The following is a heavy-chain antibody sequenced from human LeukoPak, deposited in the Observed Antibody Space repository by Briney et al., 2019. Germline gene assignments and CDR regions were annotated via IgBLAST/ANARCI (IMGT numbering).Heavy chain of an antibody. CDR1: RFTFSNYW. D-gene: IGHD1-1*01. Sequence: GGSLRLSCEGSRFTFSNYWVGWVRQAPGKGLEWVANIKDDGSQKNYIDSVKGRFTISRDNAKASVFLQMNSLNFEDSGVYFCARRNAGTGWFFDLWGQGTLVTVSS. J-gene: IGHJ4*02. CDR2: IKDDGSQK. V-gene: IGHV3-7*01. CDR3: ARRNAGTGWFFDL.